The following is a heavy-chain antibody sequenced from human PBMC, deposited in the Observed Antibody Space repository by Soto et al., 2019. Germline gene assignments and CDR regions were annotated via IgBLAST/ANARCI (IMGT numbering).Heavy chain of an antibody. J-gene: IGHJ4*02. D-gene: IGHD6-25*01. V-gene: IGHV3-74*01. CDR3: ARAPEQRPIDY. Sequence: EVRLVESGGGLVQPGGSLRLSCAASGFTFSNSWMHWVRRIPGKGPVWVSRINSDGSSRDYADSVEGRFTISGDSAKNTVYSQMNGLRVEDTAVYYCARAPEQRPIDYWGQGTLVTVSS. CDR1: GFTFSNSW. CDR2: INSDGSSR.